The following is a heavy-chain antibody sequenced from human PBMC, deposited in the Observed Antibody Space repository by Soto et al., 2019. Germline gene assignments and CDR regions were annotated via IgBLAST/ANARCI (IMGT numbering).Heavy chain of an antibody. CDR2: IYYSGST. CDR3: ARGNNDLSFWFDP. D-gene: IGHD2-21*02. CDR1: GGSVSSGSYY. V-gene: IGHV4-61*01. Sequence: KPSETLSLTCTVSGGSVSSGSYYWSWIRHPPGKGLEWIGYIYYSGSTNYKPSLKSRVTISVDTSKNQFSLKLSSVTAADTAVYYRARGNNDLSFWFDPWGQGTMVTVSS. J-gene: IGHJ5*02.